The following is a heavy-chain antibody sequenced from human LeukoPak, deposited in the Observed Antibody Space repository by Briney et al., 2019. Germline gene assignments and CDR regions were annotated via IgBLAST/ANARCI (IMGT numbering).Heavy chain of an antibody. Sequence: GGSLRLSCAASGFTFSSYSMNWVRQAPGKGLEWVSYISSSSSTIYYADSVKGRFTISRDNAKNSLYLQMNSLRDEDTAVYYCARDHKIVVVPAAIKRPTQNDYWGQGTLVTVSS. CDR2: ISSSSSTI. V-gene: IGHV3-48*02. J-gene: IGHJ4*02. CDR1: GFTFSSYS. D-gene: IGHD2-2*01. CDR3: ARDHKIVVVPAAIKRPTQNDY.